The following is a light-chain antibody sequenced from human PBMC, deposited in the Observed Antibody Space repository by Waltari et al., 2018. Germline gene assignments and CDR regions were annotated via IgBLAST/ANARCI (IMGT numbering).Light chain of an antibody. Sequence: EIVLTQSPVTLSLSPGGRATLSCRASQNIQTFLAWYQHRPGQPPRILIYDAFYRATGIPARFSGSGSGTDFTLSISSLEPEDFAVYFCQQRSDWPPFTFGPGTRVDI. CDR1: QNIQTF. CDR3: QQRSDWPPFT. J-gene: IGKJ3*01. CDR2: DAF. V-gene: IGKV3-11*01.